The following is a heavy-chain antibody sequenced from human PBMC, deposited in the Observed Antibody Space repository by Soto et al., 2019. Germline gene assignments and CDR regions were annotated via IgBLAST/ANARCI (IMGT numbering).Heavy chain of an antibody. V-gene: IGHV3-49*03. CDR3: TREGYGGNSEFVAFDN. CDR2: IRSKAYGGTT. CDR1: GFTFGDYA. D-gene: IGHD4-17*01. J-gene: IGHJ3*02. Sequence: GGSLRLSCTASGFTFGDYAMSWFRQAPGKGLEWVGFIRSKAYGGTTEYAASVKGRFTISRDDSKSIAYLQMNSLKTEDTAVYFFTREGYGGNSEFVAFDNWGQGTMVTVSS.